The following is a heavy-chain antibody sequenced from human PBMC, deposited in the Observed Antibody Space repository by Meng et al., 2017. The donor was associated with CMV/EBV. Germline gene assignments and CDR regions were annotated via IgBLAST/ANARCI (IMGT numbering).Heavy chain of an antibody. V-gene: IGHV1-24*01. CDR2: FDPEDGET. CDR3: ATGGSTTDHREIDWFDP. Sequence: QGQLVQSEAEVKKPGASVKVACKAAGYTLTELSMHWVRQAPGKGLEWMGGFDPEDGETIYAQKFQGRVAMTEDTSTDTAYMELSSLRSEDTAVYYCATGGSTTDHREIDWFDPWGQGTLVTVSS. D-gene: IGHD3-16*01. CDR1: GYTLTELS. J-gene: IGHJ5*02.